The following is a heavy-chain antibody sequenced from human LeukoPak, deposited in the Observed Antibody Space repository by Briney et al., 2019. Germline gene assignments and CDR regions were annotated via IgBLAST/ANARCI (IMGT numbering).Heavy chain of an antibody. V-gene: IGHV4-39*07. D-gene: IGHD1-26*01. J-gene: IGHJ4*02. CDR3: ATSPEIVGATPFDY. CDR2: VYYSGTT. CDR1: GDSISLSFYY. Sequence: MSSETLSLTCSVSGDSISLSFYYWGWIRQPPGKALEWIGSVYYSGTTSYNPSLKSRVTISVDKSKNQFSLKLSSVTAADTAVYYCATSPEIVGATPFDYWGQGTLVTVSS.